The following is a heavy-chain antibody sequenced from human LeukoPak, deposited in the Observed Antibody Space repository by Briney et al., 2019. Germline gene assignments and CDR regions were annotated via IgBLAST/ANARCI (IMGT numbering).Heavy chain of an antibody. CDR2: IYSGGTT. Sequence: GGSLRLSCAASGFTVSSNYINWVRQAPGKGLEWVSLIYSGGTTYYADSVKGRFTISRDNSKNTLYLQMNSLRVEDTAVYYCARDPRFQAVVTACDYWGQGTLVTVSS. V-gene: IGHV3-66*01. J-gene: IGHJ4*02. D-gene: IGHD2-21*02. CDR1: GFTVSSNY. CDR3: ARDPRFQAVVTACDY.